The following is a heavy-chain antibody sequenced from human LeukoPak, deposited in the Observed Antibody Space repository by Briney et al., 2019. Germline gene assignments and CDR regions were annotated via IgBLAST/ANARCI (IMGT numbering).Heavy chain of an antibody. V-gene: IGHV4-38-2*02. J-gene: IGHJ5*02. CDR3: ARDRPTLSGWSWFDP. CDR2: ISHSGST. D-gene: IGHD6-19*01. Sequence: SETLSLTCAVSVYSISSDYYWGWIRQSPGKGLEWIGTISHSGSTYYNPSLKSRVTISVDKSKNPFSLKLTSVTAADTAVYYCARDRPTLSGWSWFDPWGQGTLVTVSS. CDR1: VYSISSDYY.